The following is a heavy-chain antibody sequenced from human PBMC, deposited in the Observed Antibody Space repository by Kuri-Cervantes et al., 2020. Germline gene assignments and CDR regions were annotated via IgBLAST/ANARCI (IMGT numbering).Heavy chain of an antibody. CDR1: GFTFSNYA. CDR2: ITGSGGST. J-gene: IGHJ3*02. V-gene: IGHV3-23*01. Sequence: GGSLRLSCAASGFTFSNYAISWVRQAPGEGLEWVSGITGSGGSTYYADSVKGRFTISRDKSKNTLYLQMNSLRAEDTAVYYCARGCYDYGDYCDAFDIWGQGTMVTVSS. CDR3: ARGCYDYGDYCDAFDI. D-gene: IGHD4-17*01.